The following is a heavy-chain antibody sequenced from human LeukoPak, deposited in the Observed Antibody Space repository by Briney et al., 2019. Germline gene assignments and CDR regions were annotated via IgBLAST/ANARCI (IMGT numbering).Heavy chain of an antibody. J-gene: IGHJ4*02. CDR1: GYTLTDYY. Sequence: ASVKVSCKASGYTLTDYYIHWVRQAPGQGLEWMGLIHPNNGDTYFAQKFRGRVTMTRDTSISTTYMELNRLTSDDTAVYYCARDYSGSYTHWAQGTLVTISS. D-gene: IGHD1-26*01. CDR2: IHPNNGDT. CDR3: ARDYSGSYTH. V-gene: IGHV1-2*06.